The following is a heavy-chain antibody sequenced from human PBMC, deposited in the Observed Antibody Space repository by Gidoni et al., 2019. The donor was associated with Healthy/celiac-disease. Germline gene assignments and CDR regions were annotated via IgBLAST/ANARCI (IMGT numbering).Heavy chain of an antibody. Sequence: QVQLVESGGGVVQPGRSLRLSCAASGFTFSSYAMHWVRQAPGKGLEWVAVISYDGSNKYYADSVKGRFTISRDNSKNTLYLQMNSLRADDTAVYYCARDLSGSYFPGGYWGQGTLVTVSS. V-gene: IGHV3-30-3*01. J-gene: IGHJ4*02. CDR3: ARDLSGSYFPGGY. CDR2: ISYDGSNK. D-gene: IGHD1-26*01. CDR1: GFTFSSYA.